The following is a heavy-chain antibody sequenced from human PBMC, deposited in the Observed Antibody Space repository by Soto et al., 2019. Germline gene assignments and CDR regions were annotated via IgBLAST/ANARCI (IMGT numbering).Heavy chain of an antibody. V-gene: IGHV2-5*02. Sequence: QITLKESGPTLVKPTQTLTLTCTFSGFSLSTSGAAMGWIRQPPGRALEWLALIYWDGDRRYNPSLQSRLTIDKDTSRNQVALTLTSVDPADTATYYCAHRATMTIFGLIIDNGVWFDPWGQGTLVIVSS. J-gene: IGHJ5*02. D-gene: IGHD3-3*01. CDR1: GFSLSTSGAA. CDR2: IYWDGDR. CDR3: AHRATMTIFGLIIDNGVWFDP.